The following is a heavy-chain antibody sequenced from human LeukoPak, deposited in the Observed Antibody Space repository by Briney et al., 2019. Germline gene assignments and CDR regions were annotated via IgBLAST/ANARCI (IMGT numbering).Heavy chain of an antibody. V-gene: IGHV4-59*12. Sequence: SEPLSLTCTVSGGSIGSYYWSWVRQPPGKGLEWIGYIQDSVTSYTDNPSLQSRVTISVDTSKNQFSLKLSSVTAADTAVYYCARVSYYDSSGNRGAFDYWGQGTLVTVSS. CDR3: ARVSYYDSSGNRGAFDY. D-gene: IGHD3-22*01. CDR2: IQDSVTSY. CDR1: GGSIGSYY. J-gene: IGHJ4*02.